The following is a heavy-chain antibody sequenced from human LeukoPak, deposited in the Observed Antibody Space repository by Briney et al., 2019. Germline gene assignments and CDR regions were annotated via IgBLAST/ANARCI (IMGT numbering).Heavy chain of an antibody. CDR1: GFTFSNYN. CDR3: ARDGRYYDFWNAYSNCYYYMDV. D-gene: IGHD3-3*01. Sequence: GGSLRLSCAASGFTFSNYNMNWVRQAPGKGLEWVSYISSSRSNIFYADSVKGRFTISRDNAKNSLYLQMNSLRDEDTAVYYCARDGRYYDFWNAYSNCYYYMDVWGKGTTVTVSS. V-gene: IGHV3-48*02. CDR2: ISSSRSNI. J-gene: IGHJ6*03.